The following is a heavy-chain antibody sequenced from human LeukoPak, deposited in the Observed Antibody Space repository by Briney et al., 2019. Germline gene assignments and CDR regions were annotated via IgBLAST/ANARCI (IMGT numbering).Heavy chain of an antibody. D-gene: IGHD4-17*01. CDR1: GFSFSNYA. V-gene: IGHV3-66*01. J-gene: IGHJ6*02. Sequence: PGGSLRLSCAASGFSFSNYAMSWVRQAPGQGLEWVSVIYSGGSTYYADSVKGRFTISRDNSKNTLYLQMNSLRAEDTAVYYCARGDYGGNSGYYYGMDVWGQGTTVTVSS. CDR3: ARGDYGGNSGYYYGMDV. CDR2: IYSGGST.